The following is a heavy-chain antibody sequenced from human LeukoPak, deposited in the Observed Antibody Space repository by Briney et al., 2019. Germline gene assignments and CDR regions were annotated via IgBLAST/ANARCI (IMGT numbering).Heavy chain of an antibody. CDR1: GGSFSGYY. V-gene: IGHV4-34*01. Sequence: PSETLSLTCAVYGGSFSGYYWSWIRQPPGKGLEWIGKINHSGSTYYNPSLKSRVTISVDTSKNQFSLKLSSVTAADTAVYYCARPTMVRGVPYYFDYWGQGTLVTVSS. D-gene: IGHD3-10*01. CDR2: INHSGST. CDR3: ARPTMVRGVPYYFDY. J-gene: IGHJ4*02.